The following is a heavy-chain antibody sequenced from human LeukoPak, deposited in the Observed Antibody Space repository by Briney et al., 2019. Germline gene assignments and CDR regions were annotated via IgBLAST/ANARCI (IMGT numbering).Heavy chain of an antibody. V-gene: IGHV3-23*01. CDR1: GFSFSRSA. D-gene: IGHD6-19*01. Sequence: PGASLRLSCAASGFSFSRSAMSWVRQAPGKGLEWVSTIGDSAGSTYYADSVKGRFTISRDNSKNTLYLQMNSLRAEDTAVYYCAKTIAVAGPRTWYFDYWGQGTLVTVSS. CDR2: IGDSAGST. J-gene: IGHJ4*02. CDR3: AKTIAVAGPRTWYFDY.